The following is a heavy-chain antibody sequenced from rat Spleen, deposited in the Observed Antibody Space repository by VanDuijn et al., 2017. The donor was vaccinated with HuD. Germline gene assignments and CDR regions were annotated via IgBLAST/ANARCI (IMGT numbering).Heavy chain of an antibody. V-gene: IGHV5-19*01. CDR1: GFTFSNYG. D-gene: IGHD1-4*01. CDR2: ISPSGGST. CDR3: ATGPRTFDY. Sequence: EVQLVESGGGLVQPGRSLKLSCAASGFTFSNYGMHWIRQAPTKGLEWVASISPSGGSTYYRDSVKGRFTISRENAKSTLCLQMDSLRSEDTATYYCATGPRTFDYWGQGVMVTVSS. J-gene: IGHJ2*01.